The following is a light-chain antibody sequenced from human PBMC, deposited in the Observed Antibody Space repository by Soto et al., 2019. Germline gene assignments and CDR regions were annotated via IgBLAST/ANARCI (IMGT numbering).Light chain of an antibody. CDR1: SSDVGGQNY. CDR3: SSHAGNNTYV. Sequence: QSALTQPPSASGSPGQSVAISCTGTSSDVGGQNYVSWYQQHPGKAPKLIIYAVTERPSGVPDRFSGSKSGNTASLTVSGLQTEDEADYSCSSHAGNNTYVFGTGTKVTVL. CDR2: AVT. J-gene: IGLJ1*01. V-gene: IGLV2-8*01.